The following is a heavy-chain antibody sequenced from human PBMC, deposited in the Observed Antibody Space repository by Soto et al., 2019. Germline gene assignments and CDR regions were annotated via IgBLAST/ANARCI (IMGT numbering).Heavy chain of an antibody. D-gene: IGHD3-22*01. CDR1: GFTFSSYS. CDR2: ISSSSSTI. CDR3: AREDYTHLAKYYYDSSGYYSRSSYFDY. J-gene: IGHJ4*02. Sequence: GGSLRLSCAASGFTFSSYSMNWVRQAPGKGLEWVSYISSSSSTIYYADSVKGRFTISRDNAKNSLYLQMNSLRDEDTAVYYCAREDYTHLAKYYYDSSGYYSRSSYFDYWGQGTLVTVSS. V-gene: IGHV3-48*02.